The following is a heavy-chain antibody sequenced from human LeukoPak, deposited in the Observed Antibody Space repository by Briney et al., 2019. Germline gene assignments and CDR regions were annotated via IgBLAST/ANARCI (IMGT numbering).Heavy chain of an antibody. CDR1: GYTLTELS. CDR3: ATVLWGVVISYFDY. D-gene: IGHD3-3*01. J-gene: IGHJ4*02. CDR2: FDPEDGET. Sequence: WASVKVSCKVSGYTLTELSMHWVRQAPGKGLEWMGGFDPEDGETIYAQKFQGRVTMTEDTSTDTAYMELSSLRSEDTAVYYCATVLWGVVISYFDYWGQGTLVTVSS. V-gene: IGHV1-24*01.